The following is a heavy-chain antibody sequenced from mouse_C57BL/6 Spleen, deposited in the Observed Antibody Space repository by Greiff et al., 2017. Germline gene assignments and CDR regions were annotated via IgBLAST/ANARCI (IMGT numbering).Heavy chain of an antibody. CDR2: IHPNSGST. J-gene: IGHJ2*01. CDR3: AISRWLLRYFDY. D-gene: IGHD2-3*01. Sequence: QVQLQQPGAELVKPGASVKLSCKASGYTFTSYWMHWVKQRPGQGLEWIGMIHPNSGSTNYNEKFKSKATLTVDKSSSTAYMQLRSLTSEDSAVYYCAISRWLLRYFDYWGQGTTLTVSS. V-gene: IGHV1-64*01. CDR1: GYTFTSYW.